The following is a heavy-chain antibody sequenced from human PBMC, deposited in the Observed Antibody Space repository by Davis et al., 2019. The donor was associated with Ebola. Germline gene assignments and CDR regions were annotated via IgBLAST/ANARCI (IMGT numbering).Heavy chain of an antibody. CDR3: ARDGRFRDRSWFDP. J-gene: IGHJ5*02. CDR2: IIPIFGKA. CDR1: VGTFSSYA. D-gene: IGHD3-10*01. Sequence: SVNVSCKASVGTFSSYAISWVRQAPGPGLEWMGGIIPIFGKANYAQKFQGRVTITADKSTSTAYMELSSLRSEDTAVYYCARDGRFRDRSWFDPWGQGTLVTVSS. V-gene: IGHV1-69*06.